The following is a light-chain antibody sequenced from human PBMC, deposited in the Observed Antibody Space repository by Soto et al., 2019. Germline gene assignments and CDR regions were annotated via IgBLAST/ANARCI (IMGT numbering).Light chain of an antibody. CDR2: DAS. Sequence: EVVMTQSPATLSVSPGERATLSCRASQSVSRNLAWYQQRPGRAPRLLIYDASTRATNIPTRFSGSGSGTELTLTISSVQSEDFAVYYCQQYNHWPLYTFGQGTKLEIK. J-gene: IGKJ2*01. CDR3: QQYNHWPLYT. CDR1: QSVSRN. V-gene: IGKV3-15*01.